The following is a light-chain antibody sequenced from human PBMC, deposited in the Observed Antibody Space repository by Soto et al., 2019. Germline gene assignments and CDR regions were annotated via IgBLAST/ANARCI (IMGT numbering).Light chain of an antibody. V-gene: IGLV4-69*01. CDR1: SGHSNYA. J-gene: IGLJ2*01. Sequence: QLVLTQLPSASASLGASVKLTCTLSSGHSNYAIAWHQQQSEKGPRYLMKLNSDGSHSKGDGIPDRFSGSSSGAERYLTISSLQSEDEADYYCQTWGSGIVVFGGGTSSPS. CDR2: LNSDGSH. CDR3: QTWGSGIVV.